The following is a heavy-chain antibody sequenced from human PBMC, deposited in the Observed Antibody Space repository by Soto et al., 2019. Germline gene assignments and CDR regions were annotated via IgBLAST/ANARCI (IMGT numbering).Heavy chain of an antibody. Sequence: SETLSLTCTVSGGSVSSGSYYWSWLRQPPGKGLEWIGYIFYRGSTKYNPSLKNRVTISVDTSKNQFSLKLSSVTAADTAVYYCAREVSAYDSSGYYSGGLDYWGQGTPVTVSS. J-gene: IGHJ4*02. CDR1: GGSVSSGSYY. V-gene: IGHV4-61*01. D-gene: IGHD3-22*01. CDR3: AREVSAYDSSGYYSGGLDY. CDR2: IFYRGST.